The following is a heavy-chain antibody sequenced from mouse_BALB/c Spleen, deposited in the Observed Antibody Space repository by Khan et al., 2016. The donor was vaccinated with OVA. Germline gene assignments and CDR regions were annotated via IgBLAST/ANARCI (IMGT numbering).Heavy chain of an antibody. CDR2: IWGGGGS. D-gene: IGHD2-14*01. CDR3: ARDYYRYDGDYAMDY. Sequence: VELVESGPGLVAPSQSLSITCTVSGFSLSRYNIHWVRQPPGKGLEWLGMIWGGGGSDYNSTLKSRLSISKDNSKSPVFLKMHSLLTDDSAIYDCARDYYRYDGDYAMDYGCQGTSVTVSS. CDR1: GFSLSRYN. J-gene: IGHJ4*01. V-gene: IGHV2-6-4*01.